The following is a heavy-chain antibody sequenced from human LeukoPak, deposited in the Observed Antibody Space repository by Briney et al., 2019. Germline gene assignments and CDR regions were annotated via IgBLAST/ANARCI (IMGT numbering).Heavy chain of an antibody. Sequence: GGSLRLSCAASGFTFSSYSMNWVRQAPGKGLEWVSGITSGDRTYYADSVKGRFTVSGDNSKNTLYLQMNSLRAEDTAVYYCAKRMYTSGRGVFDYWGQGTLVTVSS. CDR2: ITSGDRT. J-gene: IGHJ4*02. D-gene: IGHD6-19*01. CDR3: AKRMYTSGRGVFDY. CDR1: GFTFSSYS. V-gene: IGHV3-23*01.